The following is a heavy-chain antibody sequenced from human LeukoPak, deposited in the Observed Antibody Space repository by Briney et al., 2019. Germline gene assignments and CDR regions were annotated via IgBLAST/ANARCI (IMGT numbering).Heavy chain of an antibody. CDR3: ASMTNGVCYDGY. CDR1: GFTFSSYW. D-gene: IGHD2-8*01. CDR2: IKQDGSEK. J-gene: IGHJ4*02. V-gene: IGHV3-7*01. Sequence: PGGSLRLSCAASGFTFSSYWMSWVRQAPGKGPEWVANIKQDGSEKYYVDSVKGRFTISRDNAKNSLYLQMNSLRAEDTAVYYCASMTNGVCYDGYWGQGTLSPSPQ.